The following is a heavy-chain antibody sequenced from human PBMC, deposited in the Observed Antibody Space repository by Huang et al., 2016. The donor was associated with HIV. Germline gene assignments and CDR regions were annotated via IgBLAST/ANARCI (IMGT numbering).Heavy chain of an antibody. J-gene: IGHJ6*04. CDR3: VSGSYYLTI. V-gene: IGHV4-59*03. Sequence: QVQLQESGPGLVQPSETLSLFCNVSGHSMTSDYWGWIRQAPGKGLEWVGNANYTGATEYSPSLKSRVSISLDSSNSQFSLKVSSVTTADTALYYGVSGSYYLTIWGKGTTVTVSS. CDR2: ANYTGAT. CDR1: GHSMTSDY. D-gene: IGHD1-26*01.